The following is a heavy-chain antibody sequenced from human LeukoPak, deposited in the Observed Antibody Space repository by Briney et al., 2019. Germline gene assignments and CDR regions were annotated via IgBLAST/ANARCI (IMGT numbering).Heavy chain of an antibody. Sequence: SETLSLTCAVYGGSFSGYYWSWIRQPPGKGLEWIGEINHSGSTNYSPSLKSRVTISVDTSKNQFSLKLSSVTAADTAVYYCARAPGYYDILTGYYAPYMDVWGKGTTVTISS. CDR3: ARAPGYYDILTGYYAPYMDV. CDR1: GGSFSGYY. D-gene: IGHD3-9*01. J-gene: IGHJ6*03. CDR2: INHSGST. V-gene: IGHV4-34*01.